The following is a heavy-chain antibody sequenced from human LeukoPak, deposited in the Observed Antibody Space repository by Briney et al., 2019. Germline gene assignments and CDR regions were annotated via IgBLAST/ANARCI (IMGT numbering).Heavy chain of an antibody. CDR3: AKDVGSSWSYYFDY. CDR2: IDARSGIT. D-gene: IGHD6-13*01. J-gene: IGHJ4*02. CDR1: GFTFTIFG. V-gene: IGHV3-48*01. Sequence: GGSLRLSCAASGFTFTIFGFNWVRQAPGKVPEWVSYIDARSGITYYADSVEGRFTISRDNAQESVFLQMNSLRAEDTAVYYCAKDVGSSWSYYFDYWGQGTLVTVSS.